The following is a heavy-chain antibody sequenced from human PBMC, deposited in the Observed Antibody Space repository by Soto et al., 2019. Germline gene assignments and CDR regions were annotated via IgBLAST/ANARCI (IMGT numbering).Heavy chain of an antibody. J-gene: IGHJ6*02. D-gene: IGHD6-13*01. Sequence: PGGSLRLSCGASGFTFSSYAMHWVRQAPGKGLEWVAVISYDGSNKYYADSVKGRFTISRDNSKNTLYLQMNSLRAEDTAVYYCARDLVSSWLTQIFDYYYYGMDVWGQGTTVTVSS. CDR3: ARDLVSSWLTQIFDYYYYGMDV. V-gene: IGHV3-30-3*01. CDR1: GFTFSSYA. CDR2: ISYDGSNK.